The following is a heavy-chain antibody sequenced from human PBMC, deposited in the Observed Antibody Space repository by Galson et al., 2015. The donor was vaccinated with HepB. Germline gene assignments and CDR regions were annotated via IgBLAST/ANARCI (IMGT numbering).Heavy chain of an antibody. V-gene: IGHV1-69*13. D-gene: IGHD5-18*01. CDR1: RDIFSNFA. CDR2: IIPLFGNA. Sequence: SVKVSCKASRDIFSNFAISWVRQAPGQGLEWVGGIIPLFGNANYAQKFQGRLTVTADESTTTAYMELSSLRSDDTAVYYCARGRHGFSYGHKDYWGQGTRVIVSS. CDR3: ARGRHGFSYGHKDY. J-gene: IGHJ4*02.